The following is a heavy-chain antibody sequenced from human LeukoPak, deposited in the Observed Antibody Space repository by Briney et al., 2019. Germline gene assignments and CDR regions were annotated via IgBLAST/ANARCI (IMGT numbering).Heavy chain of an antibody. D-gene: IGHD3-10*01. J-gene: IGHJ4*01. V-gene: IGHV3-23*01. Sequence: GGSLRLSCAASGFTVSSYAMSWVRQAPGKGLEWVSAISGSGGSTYYADSVKGRFTISRDNSKNTLYLQMNSLRAEDTAVYYCAKRTLLWFGEPHWGHGTLVTVSS. CDR3: AKRTLLWFGEPH. CDR2: ISGSGGST. CDR1: GFTVSSYA.